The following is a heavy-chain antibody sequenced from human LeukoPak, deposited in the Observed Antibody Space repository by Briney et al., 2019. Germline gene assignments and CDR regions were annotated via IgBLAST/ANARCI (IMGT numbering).Heavy chain of an antibody. D-gene: IGHD6-13*01. CDR2: ISSSGSTI. CDR3: AKRMGPSIAATDLDY. CDR1: GFTFSDYY. V-gene: IGHV3-11*04. Sequence: GGSLRLSCAASGFTFSDYYMSWIRQAPGKGLEWVSYISSSGSTIYYADSVKGRFTISRDNAKNSLYLQMNSLRVEDTAVYYCAKRMGPSIAATDLDYWGQGTLVTVS. J-gene: IGHJ4*02.